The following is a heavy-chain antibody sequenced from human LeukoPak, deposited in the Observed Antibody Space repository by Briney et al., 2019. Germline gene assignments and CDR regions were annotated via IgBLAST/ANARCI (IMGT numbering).Heavy chain of an antibody. V-gene: IGHV3-21*01. CDR3: ARDETESNLYHDILTGHRSGSSDY. CDR1: GFTFSSYS. D-gene: IGHD3-9*01. J-gene: IGHJ4*02. CDR2: ISTSSSYI. Sequence: GGSLRLPCAASGFTFSSYSMNWVRQAPGKGLEWVSCISTSSSYIYYADSVKGRFTISRDNAKNSLYLQMNSLRAEDTAVYYCARDETESNLYHDILTGHRSGSSDYWGQGTLVTVSS.